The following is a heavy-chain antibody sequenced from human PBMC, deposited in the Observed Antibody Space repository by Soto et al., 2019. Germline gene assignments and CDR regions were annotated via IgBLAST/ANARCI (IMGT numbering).Heavy chain of an antibody. CDR1: GGTFGSYA. D-gene: IGHD4-17*01. Sequence: SVKVSCKASGGTFGSYAISWVRQAPGQGLEWIGGIIPIFGTANYAQKFQGRVTITTDVSTSTAYMELSSLRSEDTAVYYCAAEGTVTTGMDVWGQGTTVTVSS. CDR3: AAEGTVTTGMDV. V-gene: IGHV1-69*05. J-gene: IGHJ6*02. CDR2: IIPIFGTA.